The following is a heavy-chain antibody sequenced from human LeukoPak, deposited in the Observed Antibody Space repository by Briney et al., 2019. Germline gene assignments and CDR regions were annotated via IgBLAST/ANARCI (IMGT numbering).Heavy chain of an antibody. CDR3: ARVGIIPLPPDY. CDR1: GFTFTNYV. D-gene: IGHD6-13*01. J-gene: IGHJ4*02. V-gene: IGHV3-48*03. CDR2: ISSSGSTI. Sequence: GGSLRLSCAASGFTFTNYVMNWVRQAPGKGLEWVSYISSSGSTIYYADSVKGRFTISRDNAKNSLYLQMNSLRAEDTAVYYCARVGIIPLPPDYWGQGTLVTVSS.